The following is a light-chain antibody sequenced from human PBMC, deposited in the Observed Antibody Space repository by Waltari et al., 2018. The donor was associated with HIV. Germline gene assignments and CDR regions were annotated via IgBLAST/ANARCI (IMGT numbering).Light chain of an antibody. J-gene: IGLJ3*02. CDR2: STY. CDR3: ALYMTGAKWV. CDR1: SDPVSITYY. V-gene: IGLV8-61*01. Sequence: QTVVTQEPSFSVSPGGTVTLTCALNSDPVSITYYPGWFQQTPGQAPRTLISSTYSRSSGVPDRFSGSILGNKAALTITGAQADDDSVYFCALYMTGAKWVFGGGTKLTVL.